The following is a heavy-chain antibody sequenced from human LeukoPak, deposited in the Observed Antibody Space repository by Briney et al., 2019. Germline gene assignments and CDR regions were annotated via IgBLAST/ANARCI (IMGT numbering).Heavy chain of an antibody. CDR1: GGSISSSSYY. D-gene: IGHD6-19*01. J-gene: IGHJ4*02. CDR3: ARGGWYYFDY. V-gene: IGHV4-39*01. Sequence: SETLSLTCTVSGGSISSSSYYWGWIRQPPGKGLEWIGSIYYSGSTHYNPSLKSRVTISVDTSKNQFSLKLSSVTAADTAVYYCARGGWYYFDYWGQGTLVTASS. CDR2: IYYSGST.